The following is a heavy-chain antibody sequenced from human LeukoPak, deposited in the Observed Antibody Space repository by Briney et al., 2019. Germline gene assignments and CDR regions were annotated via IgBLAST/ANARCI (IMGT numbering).Heavy chain of an antibody. Sequence: TSETLSLTCAVSGGSISSGGYSWSWIRQPPGKGLEWIGYIYHSGSTYYNPSLKSRVTISVDTSKNQFSLNLNSATAADTAVYFCARGQWKYNWFDPWGQGTLVTVSS. V-gene: IGHV4-30-4*07. J-gene: IGHJ5*02. CDR2: IYHSGST. D-gene: IGHD6-19*01. CDR1: GGSISSGGYS. CDR3: ARGQWKYNWFDP.